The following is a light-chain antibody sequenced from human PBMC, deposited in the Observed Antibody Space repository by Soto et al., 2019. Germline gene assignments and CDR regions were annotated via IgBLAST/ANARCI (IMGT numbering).Light chain of an antibody. CDR2: AAS. Sequence: IVLTQSPGTLPLSPGERATLSCRASQSVTSSQIAWYQQTPGQAPRLLISAASTRATGIPDRFSGSGSGTDFTLTITRLEPEDFAVYYCQKYEKSPVTFGQGTKVEIK. V-gene: IGKV3-20*01. CDR1: QSVTSSQ. J-gene: IGKJ1*01. CDR3: QKYEKSPVT.